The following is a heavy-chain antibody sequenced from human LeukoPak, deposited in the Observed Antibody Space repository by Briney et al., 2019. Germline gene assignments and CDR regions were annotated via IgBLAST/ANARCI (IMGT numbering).Heavy chain of an antibody. J-gene: IGHJ4*02. CDR2: INHSGST. CDR3: AGTPTTVKFRDC. Sequence: SETLSLTCAVYGGSFSGYYWSWIRQPPGKGLEWIGEINHSGSTNYNPSLKSRVTISVDTSKNQFSLKLSSVTAADTAVYYCAGTPTTVKFRDCWGQGTLVTVSS. CDR1: GGSFSGYY. D-gene: IGHD4-17*01. V-gene: IGHV4-34*01.